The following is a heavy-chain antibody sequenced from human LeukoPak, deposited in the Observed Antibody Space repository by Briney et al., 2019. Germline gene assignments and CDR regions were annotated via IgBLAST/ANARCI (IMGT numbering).Heavy chain of an antibody. CDR1: GFTFSSYA. Sequence: GGSLRLSCAASGFTFSSYAMHWVRQAPGKGLEWVAVISYDGSNKYYADSVKGRFTISRDNSKNTLYLQMNSLRAEDTAVYYCARDSEPSSGSPDAFDIWGQGTMVTVSS. CDR3: ARDSEPSSGSPDAFDI. CDR2: ISYDGSNK. V-gene: IGHV3-30*04. D-gene: IGHD1-26*01. J-gene: IGHJ3*02.